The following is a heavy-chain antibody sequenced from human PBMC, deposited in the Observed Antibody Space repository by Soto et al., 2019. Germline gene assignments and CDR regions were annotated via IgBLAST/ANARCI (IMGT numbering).Heavy chain of an antibody. V-gene: IGHV3-48*02. J-gene: IGHJ5*01. D-gene: IGHD2-15*01. CDR1: GFSFSTYD. Sequence: PEGSLRLSCAASGFSFSTYDMDWVRQAPGKAPEWIAHISTTSFTIYYADSVKGRFTISRDNARNSLYLEMKSLRDEDTAVYYCARDRCFDGSCYSASDSWGQGILVTVYS. CDR2: ISTTSFTI. CDR3: ARDRCFDGSCYSASDS.